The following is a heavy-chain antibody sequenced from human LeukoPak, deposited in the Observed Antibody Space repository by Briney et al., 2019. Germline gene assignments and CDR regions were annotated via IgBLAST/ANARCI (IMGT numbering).Heavy chain of an antibody. CDR3: ARGGQGGLYYYYYYYMDV. CDR1: GGSISSSTYY. J-gene: IGHJ6*03. D-gene: IGHD3-16*01. V-gene: IGHV4-39*01. Sequence: SETLSLTCTVSGGSISSSTYYWGWIRQPPGKGLEWIGSIYYSGSAYYKPSLKSRVTISVDTSKNQFSLKLSSVTAADTAVYYCARGGQGGLYYYYYYYMDVWGKGTTVTVSS. CDR2: IYYSGSA.